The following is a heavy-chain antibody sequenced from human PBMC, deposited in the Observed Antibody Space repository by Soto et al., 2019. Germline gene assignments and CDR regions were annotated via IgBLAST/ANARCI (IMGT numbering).Heavy chain of an antibody. CDR2: INAGNGNT. CDR3: ARDHWTTPYSDGYFDY. J-gene: IGHJ4*02. D-gene: IGHD2-21*01. CDR1: GYTFTSYA. Sequence: ASVKVSCKASGYTFTSYAMHWVRQAPGQRLEWMGWINAGNGNTKYSQKFQGRVTITRDTSASTAYMELSSLRSEDTAVYYCARDHWTTPYSDGYFDYWGQGTLVTVSS. V-gene: IGHV1-3*01.